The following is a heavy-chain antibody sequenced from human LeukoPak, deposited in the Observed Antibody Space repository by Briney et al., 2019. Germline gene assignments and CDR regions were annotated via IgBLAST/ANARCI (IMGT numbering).Heavy chain of an antibody. V-gene: IGHV1-2*02. CDR3: ARESAIAAALDY. Sequence: ASVKVSCKASGYTFTGYYMHWVRQAPGQGLEWMGWINPNSGGTNYAQKFQGRATMTRDTSISTAYMELSRLRSDDTAVYYCARESAIAAALDYWGQGTLVTVSS. J-gene: IGHJ4*02. CDR2: INPNSGGT. CDR1: GYTFTGYY. D-gene: IGHD6-13*01.